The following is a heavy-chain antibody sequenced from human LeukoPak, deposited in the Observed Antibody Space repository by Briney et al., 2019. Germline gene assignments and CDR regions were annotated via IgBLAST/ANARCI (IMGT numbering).Heavy chain of an antibody. D-gene: IGHD3-3*01. CDR3: ARTSYDFWSGFGFDL. Sequence: SETLSLTCTVSGGSISSYYWSWVRQPAGKGLEWIGRIYTSGSTNCNPSLKSRVTMSVDTSKNQFSLKLSSVTAADTAVYYCARTSYDFWSGFGFDLWGQGTLVTVSS. CDR2: IYTSGST. V-gene: IGHV4-4*07. J-gene: IGHJ5*02. CDR1: GGSISSYY.